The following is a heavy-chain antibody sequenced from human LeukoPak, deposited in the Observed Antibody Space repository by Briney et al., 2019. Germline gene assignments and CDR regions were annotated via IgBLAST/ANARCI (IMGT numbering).Heavy chain of an antibody. V-gene: IGHV1-2*04. CDR3: ARARYGVRGVPWDAFDI. Sequence: ASVKVSCKASGYTFTGYYMHWVRQAPGQGLEWMGWINPNSGGTNYAQKFQGWVTMTRDTSISTAYMELSRLRSDDTAVYYCARARYGVRGVPWDAFDIWGQGTMVTVSS. CDR1: GYTFTGYY. J-gene: IGHJ3*02. CDR2: INPNSGGT. D-gene: IGHD3-10*01.